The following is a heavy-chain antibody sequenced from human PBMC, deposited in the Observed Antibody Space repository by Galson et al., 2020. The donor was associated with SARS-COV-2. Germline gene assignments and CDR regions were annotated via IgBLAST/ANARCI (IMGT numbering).Heavy chain of an antibody. J-gene: IGHJ4*02. CDR3: ARDPYSSSSIDY. CDR2: IYYSGST. Sequence: TLSLTCTVSGGSISSSSYYWGWIRQPPGKGLEWIGSIYYSGSTYYNPSLKSRVTISVDTSKNQFSLKLSSVTAADTAVYYCARDPYSSSSIDYWGQGTLVTVSS. V-gene: IGHV4-39*07. D-gene: IGHD6-6*01. CDR1: GGSISSSSYY.